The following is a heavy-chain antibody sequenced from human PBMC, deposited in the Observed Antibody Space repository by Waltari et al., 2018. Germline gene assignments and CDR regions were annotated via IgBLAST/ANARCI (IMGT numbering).Heavy chain of an antibody. CDR1: GYTFTSYY. D-gene: IGHD6-6*01. Sequence: QVQLVQSGAEVKKPGASVKVSCKASGYTFTSYYMHWVRQAPGQGLEWMGIINPSGGSTSSAQKFQGRGTMTRDTATSTVYMELSSLRSEDTAVYYCARDKSIADRAFDYWGQGTLVTVSS. CDR2: INPSGGST. V-gene: IGHV1-46*01. CDR3: ARDKSIADRAFDY. J-gene: IGHJ4*02.